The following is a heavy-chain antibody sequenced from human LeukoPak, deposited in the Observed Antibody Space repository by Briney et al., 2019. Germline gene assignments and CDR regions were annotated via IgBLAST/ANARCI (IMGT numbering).Heavy chain of an antibody. V-gene: IGHV3-74*01. D-gene: IGHD3-22*01. CDR1: GFTFSSYW. CDR3: ARDLYYYDSSGYFRAFDY. CDR2: INSDGSST. Sequence: GGSLRLSCAASGFTFSSYWMHWVRQAPGKGLVWVSRINSDGSSTSYADSVKGRFTISRDNTKNTLYLQMNSLRAEDTAVYYCARDLYYYDSSGYFRAFDYWGQGTLVTVSS. J-gene: IGHJ4*02.